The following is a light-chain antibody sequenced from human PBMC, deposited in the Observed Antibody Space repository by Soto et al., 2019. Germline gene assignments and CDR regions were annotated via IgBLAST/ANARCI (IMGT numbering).Light chain of an antibody. J-gene: IGLJ7*01. CDR3: ATWEDNLSCYAV. CDR1: SSNIGSGY. CDR2: RND. V-gene: IGLV1-47*01. Sequence: QSVLTQPPSVSGTPGQRVTISCSGSSSNIGSGYVYWYQQLPGAAPQLLIYRNDQRPSGIPDRFSGSKSGTSASLAISGLRSDDEAGYYCATWEDNLSCYAVFGEGTQLTVL.